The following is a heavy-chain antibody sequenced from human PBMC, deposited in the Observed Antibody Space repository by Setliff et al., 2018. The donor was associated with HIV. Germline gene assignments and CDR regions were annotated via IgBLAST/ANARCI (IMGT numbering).Heavy chain of an antibody. J-gene: IGHJ6*03. CDR3: ARCGGCSGWSYYYYYYMDV. Sequence: ASVKVSCKASGYTFTSYGISWVRQAPGQGLEWMGWISAYNGNTNYAQKLQGRVTMTTDTSTSTAYTELRSLRSDDTAVYYCARCGGCSGWSYYYYYYMDVWGKGTTVTSP. CDR2: ISAYNGNT. V-gene: IGHV1-18*01. D-gene: IGHD6-19*01. CDR1: GYTFTSYG.